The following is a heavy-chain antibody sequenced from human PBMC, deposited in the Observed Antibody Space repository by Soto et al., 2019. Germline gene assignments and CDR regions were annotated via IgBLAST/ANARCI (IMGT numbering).Heavy chain of an antibody. V-gene: IGHV4-31*03. CDR3: ARYSNSYNWFDP. J-gene: IGHJ5*02. CDR1: GGSISSGGYY. D-gene: IGHD4-4*01. CDR2: ISYSGST. Sequence: SETLSLTCTVSGGSISSGGYYWSWIRQHPGKGLEWIGYISYSGSTYYNPSLKSRVTISVDTSKNQFSLKLSSVTAADTAVYYCARYSNSYNWFDPWGQGTLVTVSS.